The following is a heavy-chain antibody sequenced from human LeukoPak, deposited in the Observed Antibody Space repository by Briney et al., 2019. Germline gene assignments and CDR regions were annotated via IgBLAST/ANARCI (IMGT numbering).Heavy chain of an antibody. J-gene: IGHJ6*02. CDR3: ARDRVAVAAWAQLERRGMDV. CDR2: ISSSGSTI. D-gene: IGHD1-1*01. V-gene: IGHV3-48*03. CDR1: GFTFSSYD. Sequence: GGSLRLSCAASGFTFSSYDMNWVRQAPGKGLEWVSYISSSGSTIYYADSVKGRFTISRDNDKNSLYLQMNSLRAEDTAVYYCARDRVAVAAWAQLERRGMDVWGQGTTVTLSS.